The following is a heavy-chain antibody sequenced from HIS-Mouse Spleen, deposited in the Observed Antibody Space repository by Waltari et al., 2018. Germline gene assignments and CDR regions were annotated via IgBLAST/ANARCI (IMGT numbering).Heavy chain of an antibody. CDR1: GCSLRSTTYY. V-gene: IGHV4-39*07. CDR3: AREIPYSSSWYDWYFDL. D-gene: IGHD6-13*01. Sequence: QLQLQESGPGLVKPSETLSLTCTVSGCSLRSTTYYWRWVRQPPGKGLECIGSIYYSGSTYYNPSLKSRVTISVDTSKNQFSLKLSSVTAADTAVYYCAREIPYSSSWYDWYFDLWGRGTLVTVSS. CDR2: IYYSGST. J-gene: IGHJ2*01.